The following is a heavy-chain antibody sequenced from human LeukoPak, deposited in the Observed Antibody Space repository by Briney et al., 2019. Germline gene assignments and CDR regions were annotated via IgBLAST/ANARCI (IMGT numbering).Heavy chain of an antibody. V-gene: IGHV3-48*01. J-gene: IGHJ4*02. Sequence: GGSLRLSCAASGFTFSGYSMNWVRQAPGKGLEWVSHISSSGSTIYYADSVKGRFTISRDNSKNTLYLQMNSLRAEDTAVYYCAKDVTMVVRGGALDYWGQGTLVTVSS. CDR3: AKDVTMVVRGGALDY. CDR2: ISSSGSTI. D-gene: IGHD3-10*01. CDR1: GFTFSGYS.